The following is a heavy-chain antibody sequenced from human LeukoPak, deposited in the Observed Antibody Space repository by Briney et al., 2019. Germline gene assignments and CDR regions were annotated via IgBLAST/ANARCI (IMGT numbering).Heavy chain of an antibody. CDR1: GFTFSSYS. V-gene: IGHV3-21*01. J-gene: IGHJ4*02. D-gene: IGHD6-19*01. CDR3: ARVAVAGMSFDY. Sequence: PGGSLRLSCAASGFTFSSYSMNWVRQAPGKGLEWVSSISSSSSYIYYADSVKGRFTISRDNAKNSLYLQMNSLRAEDTAVYYCARVAVAGMSFDYWGQGTLVTVSS. CDR2: ISSSSSYI.